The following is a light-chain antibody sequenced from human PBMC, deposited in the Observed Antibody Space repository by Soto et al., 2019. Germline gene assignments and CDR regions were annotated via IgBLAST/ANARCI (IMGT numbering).Light chain of an antibody. J-gene: IGLJ2*01. V-gene: IGLV2-8*01. CDR1: SSDVCGYNY. Sequence: QSALTQPPSASGSPGQSVTISCTGTSSDVCGYNYVSWYQQHPVKAPKLMIYEVSKRPSGVPDRFSGSKSGNTASLTVSGLQAEDEADYYCSSYAGSNNLVFGGGTKLTVL. CDR2: EVS. CDR3: SSYAGSNNLV.